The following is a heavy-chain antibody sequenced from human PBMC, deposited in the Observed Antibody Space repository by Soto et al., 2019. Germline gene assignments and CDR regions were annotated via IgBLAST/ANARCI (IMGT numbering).Heavy chain of an antibody. CDR2: MYNTGST. V-gene: IGHV4-59*01. CDR1: GGSISSFY. Sequence: SETLSLTCTVFGGSISSFYWSWIRQPPGKGLEWIGYMYNTGSTVYNPSFKSRVTISVDTSRNQFSLKLNSVTAADTAVYYCARDLWGYCGTDCYPLDVWGQGTTVTVSS. CDR3: ARDLWGYCGTDCYPLDV. J-gene: IGHJ6*02. D-gene: IGHD2-21*02.